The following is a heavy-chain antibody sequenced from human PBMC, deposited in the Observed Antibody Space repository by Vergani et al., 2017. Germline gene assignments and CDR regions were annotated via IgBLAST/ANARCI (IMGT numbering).Heavy chain of an antibody. CDR1: GFTFSSYG. D-gene: IGHD1-26*01. CDR3: AKDRGSYSIGGEFDY. J-gene: IGHJ4*02. Sequence: VQLLESGGGLVQPGGSLRLSCAASGFTFSSYGMHWVRQAPGKGLEWVAVISYDGSNKYYADSVKGRFTISRDNSKNTLYLQMNSLSAEDTAIYYCAKDRGSYSIGGEFDYWGQGTLVTVSS. V-gene: IGHV3-30*18. CDR2: ISYDGSNK.